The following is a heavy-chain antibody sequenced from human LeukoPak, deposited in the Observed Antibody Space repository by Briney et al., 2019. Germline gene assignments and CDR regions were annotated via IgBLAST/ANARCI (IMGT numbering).Heavy chain of an antibody. J-gene: IGHJ6*03. CDR2: INPNSGGT. V-gene: IGHV1-2*02. Sequence: GASVKVSCKASGYTFTSYDINWVRQAPGQGLEWMGWINPNSGGTNYAQKFQGRVTMTRDTSISTAYMELSRLRSDDTAVYYCARDGSAAIQSYYYYYMDVWGKGTTVTVSS. CDR3: ARDGSAAIQSYYYYYMDV. CDR1: GYTFTSYD. D-gene: IGHD2-2*02.